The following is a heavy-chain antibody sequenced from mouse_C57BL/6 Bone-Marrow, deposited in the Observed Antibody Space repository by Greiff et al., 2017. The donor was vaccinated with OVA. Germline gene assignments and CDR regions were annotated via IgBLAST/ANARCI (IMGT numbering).Heavy chain of an antibody. D-gene: IGHD1-2*01. CDR3: VKAVGYTLFAY. Sequence: EVKLMASGGGLVQPGASLRLSCAASGFTFPDYYMSWVRQPPGKAPEWLALISNKANGYTTEYTASVNGRFTISRDNSQNILYLQMNTLRAEDSATYYCVKAVGYTLFAYWGQGTLVTVSA. CDR2: ISNKANGYTT. CDR1: GFTFPDYY. V-gene: IGHV7-4*01. J-gene: IGHJ3*01.